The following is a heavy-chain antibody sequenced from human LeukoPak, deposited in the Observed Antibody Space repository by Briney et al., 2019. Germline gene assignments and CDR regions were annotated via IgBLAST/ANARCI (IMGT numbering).Heavy chain of an antibody. Sequence: SETLSLTCAVYGGSFSGYYWSWIRQPPGKGLEWIGEINHSGSTNYNPSLKSRVSTSVDTSKNQFSLKLSSVTAADTAVYYCAGRSVSQIVPAATRFDYWGQGTLVTVSS. CDR3: AGRSVSQIVPAATRFDY. J-gene: IGHJ4*02. CDR1: GGSFSGYY. D-gene: IGHD2-2*01. CDR2: INHSGST. V-gene: IGHV4-34*01.